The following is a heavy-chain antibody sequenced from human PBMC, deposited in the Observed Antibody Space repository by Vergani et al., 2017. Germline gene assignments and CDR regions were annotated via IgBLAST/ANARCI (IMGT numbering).Heavy chain of an antibody. J-gene: IGHJ4*02. CDR2: IYYSGST. CDR1: GGSISSYY. CDR3: ARDRSGATIFDY. D-gene: IGHD1-26*01. V-gene: IGHV4-59*01. Sequence: QVQLQELGPGLVKPSETLSLTFTVSGGSISSYYWSWIRQPPGKGLEWIGYIYYSGSTNYNPSLKSRVTISVDTSKNQFSLKLSSVTAADTAVYYCARDRSGATIFDYWGQGTLVTVSS.